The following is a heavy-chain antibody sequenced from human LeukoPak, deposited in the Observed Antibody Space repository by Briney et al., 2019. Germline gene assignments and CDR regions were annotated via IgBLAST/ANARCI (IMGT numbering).Heavy chain of an antibody. V-gene: IGHV3-9*01. J-gene: IGHJ4*02. D-gene: IGHD1-26*01. CDR1: GFTFDDYA. CDR3: AKDIAPIVGATTDGGFDY. CDR2: ISWNSGSM. Sequence: PGGSLRLSCAASGFTFDDYAMHWVRQAPGKGLEWVSGISWNSGSMGYADSVKGRFTISRDNAKNSLYLQMNSLRAEDTALYYCAKDIAPIVGATTDGGFDYWGQGTLVTVSS.